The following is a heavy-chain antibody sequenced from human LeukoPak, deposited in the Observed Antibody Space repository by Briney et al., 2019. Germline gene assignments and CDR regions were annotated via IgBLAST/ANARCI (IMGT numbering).Heavy chain of an antibody. CDR3: AKSVEITMIVVVTPPGDY. CDR2: ISGSGGST. D-gene: IGHD3-22*01. CDR1: GFTFSSYA. V-gene: IGHV3-23*01. J-gene: IGHJ4*02. Sequence: PGGSLRLSCAASGFTFSSYAMSWVRQAPGEGLEWVSAISGSGGSTYYADHVKSRFTNSRDNSKNTLYLQMNSLRAEDTAVYYCAKSVEITMIVVVTPPGDYWGQGTLVTVSS.